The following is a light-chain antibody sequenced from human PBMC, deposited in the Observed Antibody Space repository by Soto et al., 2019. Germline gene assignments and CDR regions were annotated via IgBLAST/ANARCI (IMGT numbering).Light chain of an antibody. Sequence: EILLTQSPDTLSLSTGERATLFCRASQTLSINSLAWYQQKPGQAPRLLIYAASTRDTGIPDRFNGSGSGTDFALTINRLEPEDFAVYYCQQYDGAPLTFGPGTKVDIK. J-gene: IGKJ3*01. CDR1: QTLSINS. CDR2: AAS. V-gene: IGKV3-20*01. CDR3: QQYDGAPLT.